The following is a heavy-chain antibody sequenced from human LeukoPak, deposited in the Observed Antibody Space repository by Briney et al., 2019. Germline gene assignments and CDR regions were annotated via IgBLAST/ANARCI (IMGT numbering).Heavy chain of an antibody. CDR2: INHSGST. J-gene: IGHJ1*01. V-gene: IGHV4-34*01. CDR3: ARGSSWSPDYFQH. Sequence: PSETLSLTCAVYGGSFSGYYWSWIRQPPGKGLEWIGEINHSGSTNYNPSLKSRVTISVDKSKNQFSLKLSSVTAADTAVYYCARGSSWSPDYFQHWGQGTLVTVSS. CDR1: GGSFSGYY. D-gene: IGHD6-13*01.